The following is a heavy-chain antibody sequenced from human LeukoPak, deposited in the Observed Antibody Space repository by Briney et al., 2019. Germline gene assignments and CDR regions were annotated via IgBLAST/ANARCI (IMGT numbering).Heavy chain of an antibody. CDR3: ARVGGYCSGGSCYRDFDY. CDR1: GGSISSYY. D-gene: IGHD2-15*01. Sequence: PSETLSLTCTVSGGSISSYYWSWIRQPPGKGLEWIGYIYYSGSANYNPSLKSRVTISVDTSKNQFSLKLSSVTAADTAVYYCARVGGYCSGGSCYRDFDYWGQGTLVTVSS. CDR2: IYYSGSA. J-gene: IGHJ4*02. V-gene: IGHV4-59*01.